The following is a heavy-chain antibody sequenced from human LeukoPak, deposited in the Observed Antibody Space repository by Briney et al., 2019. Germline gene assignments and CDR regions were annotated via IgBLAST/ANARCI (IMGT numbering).Heavy chain of an antibody. CDR1: GGSISSYY. Sequence: SETLSLTCTVSGGSISSYYWSWIRQPPGKGLGWIGYIYYSGSTNYNPSLKSRVTISVDTSKNQFSLKLSSVTAADTAVYYCARHSSGWSNWFDPWGQGTLVTVSS. V-gene: IGHV4-59*08. CDR2: IYYSGST. D-gene: IGHD6-19*01. CDR3: ARHSSGWSNWFDP. J-gene: IGHJ5*02.